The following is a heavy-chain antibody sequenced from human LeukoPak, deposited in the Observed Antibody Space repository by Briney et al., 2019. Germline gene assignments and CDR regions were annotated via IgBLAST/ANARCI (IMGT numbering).Heavy chain of an antibody. Sequence: GGSLRLSCVASGFSFDNYAMNWVRQAPGKGLEWVSLIIGSSGSTFYADSVKVRFTISRDKSKNTLYLQMNSLRAEDTAVYYCAKGAYDYIEIAYFDYWGQGSLVTVSS. V-gene: IGHV3-23*01. D-gene: IGHD5-12*01. CDR3: AKGAYDYIEIAYFDY. CDR2: IIGSSGST. J-gene: IGHJ4*02. CDR1: GFSFDNYA.